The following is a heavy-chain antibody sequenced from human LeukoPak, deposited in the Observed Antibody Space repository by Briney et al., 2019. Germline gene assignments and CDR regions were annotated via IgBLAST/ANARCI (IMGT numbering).Heavy chain of an antibody. V-gene: IGHV3-43*02. CDR3: AKDISGDDASVFDY. D-gene: IGHD4-17*01. J-gene: IGHJ4*02. Sequence: GGSLRLSCAAFGFTFDDCAMHWVRQAPGKGLEWVSLISGDGGSTYYADSVKGRFTISRDNSKNSLYLQMNSLRTEDTALYYCAKDISGDDASVFDYWGQGTLVTVSS. CDR2: ISGDGGST. CDR1: GFTFDDCA.